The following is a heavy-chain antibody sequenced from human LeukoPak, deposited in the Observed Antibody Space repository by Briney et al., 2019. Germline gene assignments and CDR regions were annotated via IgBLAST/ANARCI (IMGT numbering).Heavy chain of an antibody. D-gene: IGHD6-13*01. Sequence: PGRSLRLSCAASGFTFDDYAMHWVRQAPGKGLEWVSGISWNSGSIGYADSVKGRFTISRDNAKNSLYLQMNSLRAEDTALYYCAKGQQLVPDWFDPWSQGTLVTVSS. V-gene: IGHV3-9*01. J-gene: IGHJ5*02. CDR1: GFTFDDYA. CDR2: ISWNSGSI. CDR3: AKGQQLVPDWFDP.